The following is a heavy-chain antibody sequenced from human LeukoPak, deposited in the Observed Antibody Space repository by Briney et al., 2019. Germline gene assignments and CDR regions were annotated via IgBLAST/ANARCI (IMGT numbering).Heavy chain of an antibody. CDR3: ARDSAGPRGRYSYGKGYFDY. D-gene: IGHD5-18*01. V-gene: IGHV3-74*01. CDR1: GFTFSSYW. Sequence: GGSLRLSCAASGFTFSSYWMHWVRQAPGKGLVWVSRINSDGSSTSYADSVKGRFTISRDNAKNTLYLQMNSLRAEDTAVYYCARDSAGPRGRYSYGKGYFDYWGQGTLVTVSS. CDR2: INSDGSST. J-gene: IGHJ4*02.